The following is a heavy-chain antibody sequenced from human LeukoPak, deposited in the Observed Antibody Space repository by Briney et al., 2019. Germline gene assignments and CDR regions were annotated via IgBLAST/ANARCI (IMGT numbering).Heavy chain of an antibody. CDR2: ISSSSSYI. CDR1: GFTFSSYS. Sequence: GGSLRLSCAASGFTFSSYSMNWVRQAPGKGLEWVSSISSSSSYIYYADSVKGRFTISRDNAQNSLYLQMNSLRAEDTAVYYCARDRKYDGVDYWGQGTLVTVSS. V-gene: IGHV3-21*01. J-gene: IGHJ4*02. CDR3: ARDRKYDGVDY. D-gene: IGHD2-8*01.